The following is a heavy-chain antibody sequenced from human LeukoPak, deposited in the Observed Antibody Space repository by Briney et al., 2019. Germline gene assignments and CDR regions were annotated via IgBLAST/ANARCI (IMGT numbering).Heavy chain of an antibody. CDR1: GYTFTSYD. Sequence: ASVKVSCKASGYTFTSYDINWVRQATGQGLEWMGWMNPNSGNTGYAQKFQGRVTMTRDTSISTAYMELSRLRSDDTAVYYCARGVQYSSGHNDYWGQGTQVTVSS. D-gene: IGHD6-19*01. J-gene: IGHJ4*02. CDR3: ARGVQYSSGHNDY. V-gene: IGHV1-8*01. CDR2: MNPNSGNT.